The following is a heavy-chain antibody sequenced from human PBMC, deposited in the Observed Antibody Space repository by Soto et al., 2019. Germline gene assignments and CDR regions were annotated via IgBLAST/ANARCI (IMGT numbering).Heavy chain of an antibody. CDR1: GAYVNTGGYY. CDR2: IYHSGDT. CDR3: ARAPGNERLDY. J-gene: IGHJ4*02. V-gene: IGHV4-31*03. D-gene: IGHD1-1*01. Sequence: QVQLQESGPGLVKPSQTLSLTCTVSGAYVNTGGYYWSWVRQYPGKGLEWIGYIYHSGDTYYNPSLKRRLTISVDTSQNHFYLSLSSVTVADTAVYYCARAPGNERLDYWGQGTLVIVSS.